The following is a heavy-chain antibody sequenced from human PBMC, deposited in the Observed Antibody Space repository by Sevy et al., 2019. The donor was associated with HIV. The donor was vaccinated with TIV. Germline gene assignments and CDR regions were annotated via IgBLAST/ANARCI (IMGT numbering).Heavy chain of an antibody. CDR3: ATLDFWSAHPFYGTDV. J-gene: IGHJ6*02. V-gene: IGHV1-24*01. CDR1: GYTLSELP. CDR2: FDPEDGET. Sequence: ASVKVSCKVSGYTLSELPMHWVRQAPGKGLEGLGGFDPEDGETIYAQKFQGRVTMTEDTSTDTAYMELSRLRSEDTAVYYCATLDFWSAHPFYGTDVWGQGTTVTVSS. D-gene: IGHD3-3*01.